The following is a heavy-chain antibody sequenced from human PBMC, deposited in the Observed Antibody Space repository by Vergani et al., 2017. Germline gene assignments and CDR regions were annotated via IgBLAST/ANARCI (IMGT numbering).Heavy chain of an antibody. CDR1: GFTFSSYA. J-gene: IGHJ3*02. CDR3: ARGDILTGYRDAFDI. CDR2: ISSNGGST. V-gene: IGHV3-64*01. D-gene: IGHD3-9*01. Sequence: EVQLVESGGGLVQPGGSLRLSCAASGFTFSSYAMHWVRQVPGKGLEYVSAISSNGGSTYYANSVKGRFTISRDNSKNTLYLQMGSLRAEDMAVYYCARGDILTGYRDAFDIWGQGTMVTVSS.